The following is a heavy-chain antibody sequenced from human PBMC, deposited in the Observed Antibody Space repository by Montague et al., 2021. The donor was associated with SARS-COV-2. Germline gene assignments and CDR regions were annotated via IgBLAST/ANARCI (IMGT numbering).Heavy chain of an antibody. CDR2: IYYSGST. J-gene: IGHJ2*01. CDR3: ASDPINRLTIFGVFTRGWYFEL. D-gene: IGHD3-3*01. V-gene: IGHV4-31*03. Sequence: TLSLTCTVSGGSISSGGYYWSWIRQHPGKGLEWIGFIYYSGSTYYNPSLKSRVTISVDTSKNQFSLKLSSVTAADTAVYYCASDPINRLTIFGVFTRGWYFELGGRGTLVTVAS. CDR1: GGSISSGGYY.